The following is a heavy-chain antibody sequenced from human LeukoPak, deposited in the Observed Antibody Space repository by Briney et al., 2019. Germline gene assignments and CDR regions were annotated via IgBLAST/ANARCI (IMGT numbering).Heavy chain of an antibody. D-gene: IGHD3-22*01. V-gene: IGHV4-39*07. CDR3: ARDGTYYYDSSGYSDAFDI. CDR1: GGSISSSSYY. J-gene: IGHJ3*02. CDR2: IYYSGST. Sequence: PSETLSLTCTVSGGSISSSSYYWGWIRQPPGKGLEWMGRIYYSGSTYYNPFLKSRVTISVDTSKNQFSLKLSSVTAADTAVYYCARDGTYYYDSSGYSDAFDIWGQGTMVTVSS.